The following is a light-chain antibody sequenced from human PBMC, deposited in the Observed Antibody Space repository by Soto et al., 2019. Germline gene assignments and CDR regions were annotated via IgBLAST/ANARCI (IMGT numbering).Light chain of an antibody. CDR3: PQYGISPRP. Sequence: GWTQNTGTLSLSPGERATLSFRASQSVHSNYLAWYQQNPGQAPRLLIYGASNRATGIPDKFSGSGSGTDFTLTISRLEPEDFAGDYCPQYGISPRPSGQGTKV. CDR1: QSVHSNY. CDR2: GAS. V-gene: IGKV3-20*01. J-gene: IGKJ1*01.